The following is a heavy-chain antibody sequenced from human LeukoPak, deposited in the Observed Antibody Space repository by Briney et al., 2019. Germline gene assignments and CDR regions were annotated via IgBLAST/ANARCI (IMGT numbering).Heavy chain of an antibody. CDR2: IRGSGGST. J-gene: IGHJ4*02. D-gene: IGHD3-10*01. CDR1: GFIFSIYA. V-gene: IGHV3-23*01. Sequence: PGGSLRLSCAASGFIFSIYAMSWVRQAPGKGLEWVSGIRGSGGSTYYTDSVKGRFTISRDNSKSTLYLQMNSLRAEDTAVYYCAKVYFGDSYYFDYWGQGTLVTVSS. CDR3: AKVYFGDSYYFDY.